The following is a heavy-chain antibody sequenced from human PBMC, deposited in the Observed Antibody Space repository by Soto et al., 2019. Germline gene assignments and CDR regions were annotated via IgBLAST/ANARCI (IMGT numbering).Heavy chain of an antibody. D-gene: IGHD3-22*01. Sequence: QVQLVQSGAEVKKPGASVKVSCKASGYTFTSYGISWVRQAPGQGLEWMGWISAYNGNTNYAQKLQGRVTMTTDTSTSTAYMELRSLRYDDTAVYYCARDGVGYYYDSSGYNGAFDIWGQGTMVNVSS. J-gene: IGHJ3*02. V-gene: IGHV1-18*01. CDR2: ISAYNGNT. CDR1: GYTFTSYG. CDR3: ARDGVGYYYDSSGYNGAFDI.